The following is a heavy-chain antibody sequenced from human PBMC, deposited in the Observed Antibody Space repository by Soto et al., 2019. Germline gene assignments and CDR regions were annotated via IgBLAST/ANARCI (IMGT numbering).Heavy chain of an antibody. D-gene: IGHD3-10*01. V-gene: IGHV3-7*01. Sequence: GGSLRLSCAASGFFFSAYWISWVRQAPGKGLEWVASIKQDGSETYYLDSVKGRFTFSRDNAKNSLDLQMSSLRAEDTAVYYCARGPEGFHPISTKWFDPWGQGTPVTVCS. CDR2: IKQDGSET. CDR3: ARGPEGFHPISTKWFDP. J-gene: IGHJ5*02. CDR1: GFFFSAYW.